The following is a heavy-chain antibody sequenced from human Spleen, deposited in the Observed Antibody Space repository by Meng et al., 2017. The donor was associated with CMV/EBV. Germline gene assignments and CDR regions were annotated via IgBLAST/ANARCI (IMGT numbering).Heavy chain of an antibody. D-gene: IGHD2-15*01. CDR3: AAGGSSFDS. CDR1: GGSVDIYY. J-gene: IGHJ4*02. V-gene: IGHV4-59*02. Sequence: SETLSLTCTVSGGSVDIYYWSWIRQPPGKGLEWIGNDYYSDTPKYNPSLKSRVTASVDTPKNQFSLRVNSVTPADTAVYYCAAGGSSFDSWGRGTLVTVSS. CDR2: DYYSDTP.